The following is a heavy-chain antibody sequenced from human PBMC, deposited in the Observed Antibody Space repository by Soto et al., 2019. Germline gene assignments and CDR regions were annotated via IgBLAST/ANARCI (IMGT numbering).Heavy chain of an antibody. CDR2: VYQTVST. CDR3: AREKGHSNPFDF. D-gene: IGHD4-4*01. Sequence: PSETLSLTCNVSGYSISNGYYWAWIRQSPGKGLEWIGSVYQTVSTYYKPSLESRVTISVDLAKNHFSLRLNSVTAADTAVYFCAREKGHSNPFDFWGPGMLVTVS. CDR1: GYSISNGYY. V-gene: IGHV4-38-2*02. J-gene: IGHJ4*02.